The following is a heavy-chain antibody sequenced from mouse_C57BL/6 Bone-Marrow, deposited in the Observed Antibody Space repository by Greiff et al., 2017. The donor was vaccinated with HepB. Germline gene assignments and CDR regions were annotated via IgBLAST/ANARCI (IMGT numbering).Heavy chain of an antibody. V-gene: IGHV1-61*01. CDR1: GYTFTSHW. J-gene: IGHJ1*03. Sequence: QVQLQQPGAELVRPGSSVKLSCKASGYTFTSHWMDWVKQRPGQGLEWIGNIYPSDSEKYYNQKFKDKATLTVDKSSSTAHMQLSSLTSKDSAVYYCARGYYWYFDVWGTGTTVTVSS. CDR3: ARGYYWYFDV. CDR2: IYPSDSEK.